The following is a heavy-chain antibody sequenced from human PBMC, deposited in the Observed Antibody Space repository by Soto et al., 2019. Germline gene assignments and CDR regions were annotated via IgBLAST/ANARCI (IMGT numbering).Heavy chain of an antibody. CDR2: INSGGGSA. V-gene: IGHV1-46*01. CDR1: GYTFTNYY. D-gene: IGHD2-2*01. CDR3: AREDRDRETGLVPAAIDGMDV. Sequence: ASVKVSCKASGYTFTNYYMHWVRQAPGQGLEWMGIINSGGGSATYAQKFLGRVTLTRDTSTSTVYMDLSSLGSDDTAVYYCAREDRDRETGLVPAAIDGMDVWGQGTTVTVSS. J-gene: IGHJ6*02.